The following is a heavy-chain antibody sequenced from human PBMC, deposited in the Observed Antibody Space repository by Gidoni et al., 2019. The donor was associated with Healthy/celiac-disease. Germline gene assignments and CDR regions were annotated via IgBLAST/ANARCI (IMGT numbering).Heavy chain of an antibody. CDR3: ASLQVVTGY. CDR2: MYYSGST. D-gene: IGHD2-21*02. CDR1: GGSISSSSYY. V-gene: IGHV4-39*01. J-gene: IGHJ4*02. Sequence: QLQLQESGPGLVKPSETLSLTCSVSGGSISSSSYYWGWIRQPPGRGLEWIGSMYYSGSTYYNSSLRSRVTLSVDPSKNQFSLKLSSVTAADTAVYYCASLQVVTGYWGQGILVTVSS.